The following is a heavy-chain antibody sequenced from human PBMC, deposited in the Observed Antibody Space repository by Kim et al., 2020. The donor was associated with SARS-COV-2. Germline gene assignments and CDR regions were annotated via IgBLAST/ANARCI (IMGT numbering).Heavy chain of an antibody. J-gene: IGHJ4*02. D-gene: IGHD6-19*01. V-gene: IGHV6-1*01. Sequence: DYAISVKSRIPIKPDTSKNQLSLQLNAVTPEDTAVYYCARGRIGIAVAIFEYWGQGILVTVSS. CDR3: ARGRIGIAVAIFEY.